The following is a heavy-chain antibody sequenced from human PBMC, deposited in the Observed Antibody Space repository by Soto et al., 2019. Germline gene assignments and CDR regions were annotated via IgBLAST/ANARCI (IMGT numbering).Heavy chain of an antibody. V-gene: IGHV1-18*04. D-gene: IGHD4-17*01. J-gene: IGHJ5*02. CDR1: GYTFTRYG. CDR3: ARDLISVDYGDYYNWFDP. CDR2: ISAYNGNT. Sequence: ASVNVSCKVSGYTFTRYGIRRLRQARGQRLEWMGWISAYNGNTNYAQKLQGRVTMTTDTSTSTAYMELRSLRSDDTAVYYCARDLISVDYGDYYNWFDPWGQGTLVTVSS.